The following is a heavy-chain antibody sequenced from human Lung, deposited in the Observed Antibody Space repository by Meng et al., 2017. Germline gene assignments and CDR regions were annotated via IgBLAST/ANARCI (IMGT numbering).Heavy chain of an antibody. CDR3: AREGGSSSHFDY. D-gene: IGHD6-6*01. Sequence: QVQLVQSGAEGKRPGAAVRGSCKASGYTFTDYYMQWVRQAPGQGLEWMGRMNPNSGDTKYAQKFQGRVTMTGYTSISTAYMELSRLTSDDTAVYYCAREGGSSSHFDYWGQGTLVTVSS. J-gene: IGHJ4*02. CDR2: MNPNSGDT. V-gene: IGHV1-2*06. CDR1: GYTFTDYY.